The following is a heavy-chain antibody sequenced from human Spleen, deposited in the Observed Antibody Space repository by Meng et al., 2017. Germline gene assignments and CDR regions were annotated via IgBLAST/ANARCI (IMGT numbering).Heavy chain of an antibody. Sequence: KVSCKTSGYRFNNNWIGWVRQTPGKGLEWMGIFYPGDSDTRYSPPFHGQVTISADTSINTAYLQWSSLKASDTAMYYCATHYYASGSRSYYYYGMGVWGQGTTVTVSS. J-gene: IGHJ6*02. CDR1: GYRFNNNW. D-gene: IGHD3-10*01. CDR2: FYPGDSDT. CDR3: ATHYYASGSRSYYYYGMGV. V-gene: IGHV5-51*01.